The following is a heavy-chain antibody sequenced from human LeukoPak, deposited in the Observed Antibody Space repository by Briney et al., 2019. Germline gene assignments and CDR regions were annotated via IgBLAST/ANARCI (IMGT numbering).Heavy chain of an antibody. CDR3: ARDPNWFERGYFDY. Sequence: GRSLRLSCAASGFTFSSYGMHWVRQAPGKGLEWVTVIWYDGSNKYYADSVKGRFTISRDNSKNTLYLQMNSLRAEDTAVYYCARDPNWFERGYFDYWGQGTLVTVSS. V-gene: IGHV3-33*08. D-gene: IGHD1-1*01. CDR2: IWYDGSNK. J-gene: IGHJ4*02. CDR1: GFTFSSYG.